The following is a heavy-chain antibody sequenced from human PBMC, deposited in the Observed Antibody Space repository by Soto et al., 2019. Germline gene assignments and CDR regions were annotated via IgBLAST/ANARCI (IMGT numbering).Heavy chain of an antibody. CDR1: GFTFSSYA. CDR3: ASLMDYGEYYFDY. CDR2: ISYDGSNK. J-gene: IGHJ4*02. D-gene: IGHD3-10*01. Sequence: QVQLVESGGGVVQPGRSLRLSCAASGFTFSSYAMHWVRQAPGKGLEWVAVISYDGSNKYYADSVKGRFTISRDNSKNTLYLQMNSLRAEDTAVYYCASLMDYGEYYFDYWGQGTLVTVSS. V-gene: IGHV3-30-3*01.